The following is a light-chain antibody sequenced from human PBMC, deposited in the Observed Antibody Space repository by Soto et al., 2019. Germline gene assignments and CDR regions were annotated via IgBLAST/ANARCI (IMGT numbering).Light chain of an antibody. V-gene: IGKV1-6*02. CDR2: AAA. CDR1: QGIGND. CDR3: LQDHNYPLT. J-gene: IGKJ4*02. Sequence: AIQMAQSPSSLSASVGDRDTITCRASQGIGNDVCWFQQKPGKAPKLLIYAAATLRSGFPSRFSCSRSGTDFTRNISILQPEDFATYFWLQDHNYPLTFGGGTKVEIK.